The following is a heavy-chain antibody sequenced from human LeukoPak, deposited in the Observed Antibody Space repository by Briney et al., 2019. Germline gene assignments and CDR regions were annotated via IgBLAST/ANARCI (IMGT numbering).Heavy chain of an antibody. CDR3: AKEAYSGSYWSYYYYYYMDV. D-gene: IGHD1-26*01. CDR2: ISYDGSNK. V-gene: IGHV3-30*04. J-gene: IGHJ6*03. Sequence: GGSLRLSCAASGFTFSSYAMHWVRQAPGKGLEWVAVISYDGSNKYYADSVKGRFTISRDNSKNTLYLQMNSLRAEDTAVYYCAKEAYSGSYWSYYYYYYMDVWGKGTTVTVSS. CDR1: GFTFSSYA.